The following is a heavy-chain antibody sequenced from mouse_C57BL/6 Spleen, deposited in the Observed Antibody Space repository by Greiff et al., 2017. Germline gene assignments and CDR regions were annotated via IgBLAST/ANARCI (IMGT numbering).Heavy chain of an antibody. CDR1: GYTFTSYW. D-gene: IGHD2-1*01. CDR3: ARWEGGNSYYLDY. CDR2: IYPSDSET. Sequence: VQLQQPGAELVRPGSSVKLSCKASGYTFTSYWMDWVKQRPGQGLEWIGNIYPSDSETHYNQKFKDKATLTVDKSSSTAYMQLSSLTSEDSAVYYCARWEGGNSYYLDYWGQGTSLTVSS. V-gene: IGHV1-61*01. J-gene: IGHJ2*02.